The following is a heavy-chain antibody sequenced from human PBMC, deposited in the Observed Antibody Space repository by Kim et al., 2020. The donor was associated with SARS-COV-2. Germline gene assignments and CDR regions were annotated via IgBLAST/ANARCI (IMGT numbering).Heavy chain of an antibody. V-gene: IGHV3-11*06. CDR3: ARVFKFGIAVAGTGAFDI. D-gene: IGHD6-19*01. J-gene: IGHJ3*02. Sequence: KGRFTISRDNAKNSLYLQMNSLRAEDTAVYYCARVFKFGIAVAGTGAFDIWGQGTMVTVSS.